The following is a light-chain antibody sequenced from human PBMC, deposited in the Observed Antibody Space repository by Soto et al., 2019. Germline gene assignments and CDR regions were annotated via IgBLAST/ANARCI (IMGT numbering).Light chain of an antibody. CDR1: TGAVTSGHY. J-gene: IGLJ2*01. Sequence: QTVVTQEPSLTVSPGGTVTLTCGSSTGAVTSGHYPYWFQQKPGQAPRTLIYDTSNKHSWTPARFSGSLLGGKAALTLSGAQPEDEAEYYCLLSYSGARQVVFGGWTKLTVL. V-gene: IGLV7-46*01. CDR2: DTS. CDR3: LLSYSGARQVV.